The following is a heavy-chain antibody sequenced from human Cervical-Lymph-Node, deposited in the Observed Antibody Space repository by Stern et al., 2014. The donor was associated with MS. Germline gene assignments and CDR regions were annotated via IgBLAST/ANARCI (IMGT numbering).Heavy chain of an antibody. CDR2: IWYDGTNK. D-gene: IGHD4-11*01. J-gene: IGHJ4*02. V-gene: IGHV3-33*01. Sequence: VQLVESGGGVVQPGRSLRLSCAASGFTFSNSGMHWVRQAPGKGLEWLALIWYDGTNKYYIDSVKGRLTISTDNSKNTLYLQMRSLRAEDTAVYYCARERGLHSGNYARYFDYWGQGTLVTVSS. CDR1: GFTFSNSG. CDR3: ARERGLHSGNYARYFDY.